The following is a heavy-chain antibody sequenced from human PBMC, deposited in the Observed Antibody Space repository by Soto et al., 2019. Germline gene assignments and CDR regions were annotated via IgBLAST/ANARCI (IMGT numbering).Heavy chain of an antibody. Sequence: EAQLLQSGGGVVPPGGSLRLSCVASGFAFGKYPMAWVRQTPGKGLEWISTISGTGGMTDYADSVRGRFTGSIDHSKDTVHLERNSLRADDTAVYYCAKDRTMARGIRAFDIWGQGTTVSISS. CDR3: AKDRTMARGIRAFDI. CDR2: ISGTGGMT. J-gene: IGHJ3*02. CDR1: GFAFGKYP. D-gene: IGHD3-10*01. V-gene: IGHV3-23*01.